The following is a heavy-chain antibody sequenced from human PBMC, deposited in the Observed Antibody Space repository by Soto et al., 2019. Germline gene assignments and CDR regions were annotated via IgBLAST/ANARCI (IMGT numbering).Heavy chain of an antibody. CDR3: ARDGATQMWRPWYFDL. V-gene: IGHV3-30-3*01. CDR1: GFTFSNYA. D-gene: IGHD2-21*01. Sequence: QVQLVESGGGVVQPGRSLRLSCAVSGFTFSNYAMHWVRQAPGKGLEWVAIVSHDGNNQYYADSAKGRFTISRDNSENTLYLQMNSLRNEDTAVFYCARDGATQMWRPWYFDLWGRGTLVPVSS. J-gene: IGHJ2*01. CDR2: VSHDGNNQ.